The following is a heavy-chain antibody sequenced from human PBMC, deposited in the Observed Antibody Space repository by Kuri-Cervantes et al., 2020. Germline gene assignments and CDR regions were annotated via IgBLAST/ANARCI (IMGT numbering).Heavy chain of an antibody. CDR3: ARVRVPATAYYYYYYMDV. D-gene: IGHD2-2*01. V-gene: IGHV1-18*01. Sequence: ASVKVSCKASGYTFSSYGISWVRQAPGQGLEWMGWISVYNGNTNYAQKLQGRVTITRDTSASTAYMELSSLRSEDTAVYYCARVRVPATAYYYYYYMDVWGKGTTVTVSS. J-gene: IGHJ6*03. CDR1: GYTFSSYG. CDR2: ISVYNGNT.